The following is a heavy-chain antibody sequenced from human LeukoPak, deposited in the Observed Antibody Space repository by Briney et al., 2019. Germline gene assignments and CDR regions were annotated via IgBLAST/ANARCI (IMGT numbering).Heavy chain of an antibody. CDR1: GYTFTSSG. J-gene: IGHJ5*02. CDR3: ARDVGVTPRWFDP. D-gene: IGHD2-21*01. CDR2: ISAYNGNT. Sequence: RASVKVSCKASGYTFTSSGISWMRQAHGQGLELMGWISAYNGNTNYAQKLQGRVTMTTDTSTSTAYMELRSLRSDDTAVYYCARDVGVTPRWFDPWGQGTLVTVSS. V-gene: IGHV1-18*01.